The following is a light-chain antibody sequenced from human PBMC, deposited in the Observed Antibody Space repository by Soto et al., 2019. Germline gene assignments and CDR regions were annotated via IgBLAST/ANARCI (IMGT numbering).Light chain of an antibody. CDR3: QQDSNWLTWT. CDR1: ERISTN. J-gene: IGKJ1*01. Sequence: EIVMTQSPVTLSVSPGESATIFCSASERISTNLAWYQQKPGQAPRLLIYSESTRATGVPARFSGSGSATEFTLTISSLQPDDFATYYCQQDSNWLTWTFGHGTRVDIK. V-gene: IGKV3-15*01. CDR2: SES.